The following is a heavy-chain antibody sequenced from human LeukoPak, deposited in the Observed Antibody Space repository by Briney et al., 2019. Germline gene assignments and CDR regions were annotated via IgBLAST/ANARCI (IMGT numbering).Heavy chain of an antibody. V-gene: IGHV3-74*01. CDR1: GFAFSIYW. J-gene: IGHJ6*02. CDR2: INGDGSRT. CDR3: ARGNYYGMDF. Sequence: PGGSLRLSCAASGFAFSIYWIHWVRQAPGEGLVWVSGINGDGSRTNYAESVKGRFTLSRDKVQNTLYLQMNSLRAEDTSVYYCARGNYYGMDFWGQGTTVTVSS.